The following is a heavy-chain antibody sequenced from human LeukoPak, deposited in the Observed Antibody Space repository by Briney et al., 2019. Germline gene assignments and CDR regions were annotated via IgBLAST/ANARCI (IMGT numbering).Heavy chain of an antibody. Sequence: SETLSLTCGVSGYSISSGYYWGWIRQPPGKGLEWIGSIYHSGSTYYTPSLKSRVTISVDTSKNQFSLKLSSVTAADTAVYYCARRGGAARSYYFDYWGQGTLVTVSS. CDR1: GYSISSGYY. CDR3: ARRGGAARSYYFDY. V-gene: IGHV4-38-2*01. J-gene: IGHJ4*02. CDR2: IYHSGST. D-gene: IGHD6-6*01.